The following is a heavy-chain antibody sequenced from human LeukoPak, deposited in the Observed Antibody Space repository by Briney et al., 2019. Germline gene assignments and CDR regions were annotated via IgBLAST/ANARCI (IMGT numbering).Heavy chain of an antibody. Sequence: XGSLRLSCAASGVIFSNYGMNWVRRAPGEGLEWLSYISSSSSSIYYADSVKGRFTISRDNAKNSLYMEMNSLRDEDTAVYYCARDPWDDVSGFSGDYWGQGTLVSVSS. J-gene: IGHJ4*02. CDR1: GVIFSNYG. CDR3: ARDPWDDVSGFSGDY. D-gene: IGHD3-22*01. V-gene: IGHV3-48*02. CDR2: ISSSSSSI.